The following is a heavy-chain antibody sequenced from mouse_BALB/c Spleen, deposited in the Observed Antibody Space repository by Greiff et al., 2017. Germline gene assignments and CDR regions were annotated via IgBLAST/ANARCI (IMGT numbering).Heavy chain of an antibody. CDR1: GFNIKDTY. D-gene: IGHD4-1*01. V-gene: IGHV14-3*02. J-gene: IGHJ2*01. CDR2: IDPANGNT. CDR3: ARAPSNWDTFDY. Sequence: VQLQQSGAELVKPGASVKLSCTASGFNIKDTYMHWVKQRPEQGLEWIGRIDPANGNTKYDPKFQGKATISADTSSNTAYLQLSSLTSEDTAVYYCARAPSNWDTFDYWGQGTTLTVSS.